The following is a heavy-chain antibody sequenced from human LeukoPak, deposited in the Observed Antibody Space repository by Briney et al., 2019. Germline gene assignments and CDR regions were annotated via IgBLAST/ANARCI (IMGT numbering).Heavy chain of an antibody. CDR1: GGSFSGYY. D-gene: IGHD3-10*01. CDR2: INHSGST. J-gene: IGHJ4*02. Sequence: KPSETLSLTCAVYGGSFSGYYWSWIRQPPGKGLEWIGEINHSGSTNYNPSLKSRVTISVDTSKNQFSLKLSSVTAADTAVYYCARLGMVRGRSFNYWGQGTLVTVSS. CDR3: ARLGMVRGRSFNY. V-gene: IGHV4-34*01.